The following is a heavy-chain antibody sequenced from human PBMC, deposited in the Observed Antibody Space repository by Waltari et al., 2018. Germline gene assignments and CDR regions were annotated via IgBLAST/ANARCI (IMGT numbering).Heavy chain of an antibody. D-gene: IGHD4-17*01. CDR2: IIPIFGTA. CDR3: ARRTVTTRNYYYYGMDV. J-gene: IGHJ6*02. V-gene: IGHV1-69*12. Sequence: QVQLVQSGAEVKKPGSSVEVSCKASGGTFSSYAISWVRQAPGQGLEWMGGIIPIFGTANYAQKFQGRVTITADESTSTAYMELSSLRSEDTAVYYCARRTVTTRNYYYYGMDVWGQGTTVTVSS. CDR1: GGTFSSYA.